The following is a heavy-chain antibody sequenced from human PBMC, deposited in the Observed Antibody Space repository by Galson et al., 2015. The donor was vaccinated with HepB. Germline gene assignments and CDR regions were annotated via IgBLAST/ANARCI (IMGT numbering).Heavy chain of an antibody. CDR1: GFTFSSYA. Sequence: LRLSCAASGFTFSSYAMSWVRQAPGKGLEWIGEINHSGSTNYNPSLKSRVTISVDTSKNQFSLKLSSVTAADTAVYYCARGTYGSGSYSDYWGQGTLVTVSS. V-gene: IGHV4-34*01. CDR3: ARGTYGSGSYSDY. D-gene: IGHD3-10*01. CDR2: INHSGST. J-gene: IGHJ4*02.